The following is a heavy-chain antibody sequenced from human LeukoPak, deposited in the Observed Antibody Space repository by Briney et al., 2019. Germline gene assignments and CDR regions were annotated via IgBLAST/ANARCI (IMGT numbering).Heavy chain of an antibody. J-gene: IGHJ5*01. D-gene: IGHD3-16*02. CDR3: ARGRYSYGWNDS. Sequence: SQTLSLTRTVSGGSIGTSAYYWNWIRQHPGKGLEWIGFISDSGSTLYNPSLKSRVTISSDTSKNQFSLKLTSVTAADMAVYYCARGRYSYGWNDSWGQGTLVTVSS. V-gene: IGHV4-31*03. CDR2: ISDSGST. CDR1: GGSIGTSAYY.